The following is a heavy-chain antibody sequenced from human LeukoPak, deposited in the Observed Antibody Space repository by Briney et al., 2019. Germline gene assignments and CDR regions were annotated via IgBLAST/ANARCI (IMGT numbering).Heavy chain of an antibody. CDR1: GYSISSGYY. D-gene: IGHD6-13*01. J-gene: IGHJ4*02. CDR3: ARGRTPIAAAGTPYFDY. CDR2: INHSGST. Sequence: QASETLSLTCAVSGYSISSGYYWGWIRQPPGKGLEWIGEINHSGSTNYNPSLKSRVTISVDTSKNQFSLKLSSVTAADTAVYYCARGRTPIAAAGTPYFDYWGQGTLVTVSS. V-gene: IGHV4-38-2*01.